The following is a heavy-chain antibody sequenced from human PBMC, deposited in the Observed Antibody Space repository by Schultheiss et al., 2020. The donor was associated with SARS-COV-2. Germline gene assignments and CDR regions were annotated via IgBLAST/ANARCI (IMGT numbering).Heavy chain of an antibody. D-gene: IGHD6-6*01. CDR2: ISSSSSTI. CDR1: GFTFSSYS. Sequence: AGSLRLSCAASGFTFSSYSMNWVRQAPGKGLEWVSYISSSSSTIYYADSVKGRFTISRDNAKNSLYLQMNSLRAEDTAVYYCARYVQGGSSDFDYWGQGTLVTVSS. V-gene: IGHV3-48*04. J-gene: IGHJ4*02. CDR3: ARYVQGGSSDFDY.